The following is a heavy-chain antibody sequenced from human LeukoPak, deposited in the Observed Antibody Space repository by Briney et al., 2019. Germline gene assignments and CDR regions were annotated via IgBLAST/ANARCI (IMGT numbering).Heavy chain of an antibody. D-gene: IGHD6-13*01. J-gene: IGHJ3*02. CDR2: MNPNSGNT. Sequence: ASVKVSCKASGYIFTDYYMHWVRQATGQGLEWMGWMNPNSGNTGYAQKFQGRVTMTRNTSISTAYMELSSLRSEDTAVYYCARGRWSDAFDIWGQGTMVTVSS. CDR3: ARGRWSDAFDI. CDR1: GYIFTDYY. V-gene: IGHV1-8*02.